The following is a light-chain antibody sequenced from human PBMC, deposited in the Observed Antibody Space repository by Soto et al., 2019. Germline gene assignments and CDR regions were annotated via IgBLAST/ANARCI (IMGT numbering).Light chain of an antibody. J-gene: IGKJ1*01. Sequence: IVLVDSLGTLTLSPGERATLSCGASQSVSSSYLAWYQQKPGQAPRLLIYGASSRATGIPDRFSGSGSGTDFTLTIRRLGPKDFAAYYCKQYGSSPWTCGKGTRVDIK. CDR3: KQYGSSPWT. CDR1: QSVSSSY. CDR2: GAS. V-gene: IGKV3-20*01.